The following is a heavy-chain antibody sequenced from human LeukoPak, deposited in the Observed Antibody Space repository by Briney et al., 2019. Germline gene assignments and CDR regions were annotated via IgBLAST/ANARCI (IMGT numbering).Heavy chain of an antibody. J-gene: IGHJ6*02. CDR2: ISAYNGNT. CDR3: ARDATYHDILTGYPHSYGMDV. CDR1: GYTFTSYG. V-gene: IGHV1-18*01. Sequence: ASVKVSCKASGYTFTSYGISWVRQAPGQGLEWMGWISAYNGNTNYAQKLQGRVTMTTDTSTSTAYMELRSLRSDDTAVYYCARDATYHDILTGYPHSYGMDVWGQGTTVTVSS. D-gene: IGHD3-9*01.